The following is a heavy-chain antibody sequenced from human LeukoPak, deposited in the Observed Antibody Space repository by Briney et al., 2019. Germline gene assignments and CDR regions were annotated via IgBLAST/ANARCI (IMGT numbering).Heavy chain of an antibody. CDR3: ASTYYYDSSGYYLRGAFDI. Sequence: SETLSLTCTVSGGSISRSRDYWGWIRQPPGKGLEWIGSMYHSGSTYYNPSLKSRVTISVDTSKNQFSLKLSSVTAADTAVYYCASTYYYDSSGYYLRGAFDIWGQGTMVTVSS. V-gene: IGHV4-39*07. CDR2: MYHSGST. J-gene: IGHJ3*02. CDR1: GGSISRSRDY. D-gene: IGHD3-22*01.